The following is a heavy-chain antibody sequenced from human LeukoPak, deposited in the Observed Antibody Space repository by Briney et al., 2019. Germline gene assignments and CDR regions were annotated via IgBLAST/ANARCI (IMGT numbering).Heavy chain of an antibody. V-gene: IGHV3-33*01. CDR2: IWYDGSNK. CDR1: GFTFSSYG. D-gene: IGHD2-2*01. J-gene: IGHJ3*02. CDR3: ARDGGGGGCTSCLIDAFDI. Sequence: GRPLRLSCAASGFTFSSYGMHWVRQAPGKGLEWVAVIWYDGSNKYYADSVKGRFTISRDNSKNTLYLQMNSLRAEDTAVYYCARDGGGGGCTSCLIDAFDIWGQGTMVTVSS.